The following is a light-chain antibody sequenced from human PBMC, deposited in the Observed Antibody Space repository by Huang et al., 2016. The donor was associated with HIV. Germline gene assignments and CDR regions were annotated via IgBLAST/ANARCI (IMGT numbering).Light chain of an antibody. Sequence: TQTPLSLSVAPGQPASISCKSSQSLLHSDGKTYLYWYFQKSGHSPQLLMYEGSNRFAGVPDRFSGSGSGTSFTLMISRVEAEDVGVYYCMQGIHLSSPFGGGTKIEI. CDR1: QSLLHSDGKTY. J-gene: IGKJ4*01. CDR2: EGS. V-gene: IGKV2-29*02. CDR3: MQGIHLSSP.